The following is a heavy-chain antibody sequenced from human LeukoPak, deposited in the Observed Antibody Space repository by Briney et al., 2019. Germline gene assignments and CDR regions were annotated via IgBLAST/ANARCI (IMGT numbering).Heavy chain of an antibody. CDR3: ARVVRYYYYMDV. J-gene: IGHJ6*03. CDR2: IKQDGSEK. V-gene: IGHV3-7*01. Sequence: GGSLRLSCAASGFTFSSYWMSWVRQAPGKGLEWVANIKQDGSEKYYVHSVKGRFTISRQNAKNSLYLQMNSLRAEDTAVYYCARVVRYYYYMDVWGKGTTVTISS. CDR1: GFTFSSYW.